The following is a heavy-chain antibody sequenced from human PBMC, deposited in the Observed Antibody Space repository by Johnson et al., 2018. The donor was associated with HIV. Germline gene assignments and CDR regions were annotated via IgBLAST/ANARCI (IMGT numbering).Heavy chain of an antibody. J-gene: IGHJ3*02. CDR1: GFTFSSFG. CDR3: AKDLGESENEEWASDYYDFGRDYPGQDSRGVVGTFDI. CDR2: ISYDGNNK. V-gene: IGHV3-30*18. D-gene: IGHD3-3*01. Sequence: QVQLVESGGGVVQPGRSLRLSCAASGFTFSSFGMHWVRQAPGKGLEWVAIISYDGNNKYYADSVKGRFTISRENSKNTLYLQMNSLRAEDTAVYYCAKDLGESENEEWASDYYDFGRDYPGQDSRGVVGTFDIWGHGTMVTVSS.